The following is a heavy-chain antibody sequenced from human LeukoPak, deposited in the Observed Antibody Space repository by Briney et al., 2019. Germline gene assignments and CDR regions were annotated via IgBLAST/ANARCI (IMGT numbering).Heavy chain of an antibody. CDR2: IYYSGST. V-gene: IGHV4-59*01. CDR3: ARVRSGSLGY. CDR1: GGSISSYY. Sequence: SETLSLTCTVSGGSISSYYWSWIRQPPGKGLEWIGYIYYSGSTDYNPSLKSRVTISVDTSKNQSSLKLSSVTAADTAVYYCARVRSGSLGYWGQGTLVTVSS. D-gene: IGHD2-15*01. J-gene: IGHJ4*02.